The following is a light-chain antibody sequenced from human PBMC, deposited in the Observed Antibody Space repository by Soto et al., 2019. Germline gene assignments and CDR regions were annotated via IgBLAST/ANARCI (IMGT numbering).Light chain of an antibody. CDR2: EAS. CDR1: QTVSSS. V-gene: IGKV3-11*01. J-gene: IGKJ1*01. Sequence: EIVLTQSPATLSLSPGERATLSCRASQTVSSSLAWYQQKPGQAPRLLIYEASNRATGIPARFSGSGSGADFTLTISRLQSEDSAVYYCQQYNSWLWTFGQGTKVEIK. CDR3: QQYNSWLWT.